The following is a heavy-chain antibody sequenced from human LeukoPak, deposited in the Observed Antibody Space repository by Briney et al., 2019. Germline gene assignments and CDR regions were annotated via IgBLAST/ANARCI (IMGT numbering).Heavy chain of an antibody. D-gene: IGHD3-3*01. V-gene: IGHV4-59*01. J-gene: IGHJ4*02. CDR2: IYYSGDT. CDR3: ASSHPLGSNNDYYTPFDY. Sequence: PSETLSLTCTVSGGSISNYYWSWIRQPPGKGLEWIGYIYYSGDTNYNPSLKSRVTISVDTSKNQFSLKLTSVTAADTAVYYCASSHPLGSNNDYYTPFDYWGQGTLVTVSS. CDR1: GGSISNYY.